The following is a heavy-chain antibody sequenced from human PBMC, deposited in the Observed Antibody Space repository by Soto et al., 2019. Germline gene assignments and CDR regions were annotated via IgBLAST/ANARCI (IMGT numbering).Heavy chain of an antibody. Sequence: GGSLRLSCAASGFTFSSYAMSWVRQAPGKGLEWVSAISGSGGSTYYADSVKGRFTISRDNSKNTLYLQMNSLRAEDTAVYYCAKARRLFLYYGMDVWGQGTTVTVSS. CDR3: AKARRLFLYYGMDV. D-gene: IGHD5-12*01. CDR1: GFTFSSYA. J-gene: IGHJ6*02. CDR2: ISGSGGST. V-gene: IGHV3-23*01.